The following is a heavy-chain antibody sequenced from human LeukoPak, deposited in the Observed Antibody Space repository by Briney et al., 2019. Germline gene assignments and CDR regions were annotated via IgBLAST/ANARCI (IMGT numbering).Heavy chain of an antibody. J-gene: IGHJ4*02. V-gene: IGHV5-51*01. D-gene: IGHD5-18*01. Sequence: GESLKISCKGSGYSFTSYWIGWVRQMPGKGLEWMGIIYPGDSDTRYSPSFQGQVTISADRSISTAYLQWSSLKASDTAMYYCATSHGGYSYGSSFDSWGQGTLVTVSS. CDR3: ATSHGGYSYGSSFDS. CDR2: IYPGDSDT. CDR1: GYSFTSYW.